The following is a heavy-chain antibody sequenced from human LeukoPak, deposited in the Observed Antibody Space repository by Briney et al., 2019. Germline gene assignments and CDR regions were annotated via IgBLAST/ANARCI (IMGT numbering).Heavy chain of an antibody. CDR1: GGTFSSYA. CDR2: IIPIFGTA. J-gene: IGHJ5*02. Sequence: SVKVSCKSSGGTFSSYAISWVRQAPGQGLEWMGGIIPIFGTANYAQKFQGRVTITTDESTSTAYMELSSLRSEDTAVYYCARTSLEYCSSTSCSHENWFDPWGQGTLVTVSS. CDR3: ARTSLEYCSSTSCSHENWFDP. V-gene: IGHV1-69*05. D-gene: IGHD2-2*01.